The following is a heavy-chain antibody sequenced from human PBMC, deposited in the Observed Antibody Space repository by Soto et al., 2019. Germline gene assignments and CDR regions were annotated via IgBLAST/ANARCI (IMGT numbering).Heavy chain of an antibody. CDR2: INAGNGNT. J-gene: IGHJ4*02. CDR1: GYTFTSYA. D-gene: IGHD6-19*01. CDR3: ARDSSGWYLMVSYFDY. Sequence: QVQLVQSGAEVKKPGASVKVSCKASGYTFTSYAMHWVRQAPGQRLEWMGWINAGNGNTKYSQKFQGRVTITRDTSASTAYMELSSLRSEDTAVYYCARDSSGWYLMVSYFDYWGQGTLVTVS. V-gene: IGHV1-3*01.